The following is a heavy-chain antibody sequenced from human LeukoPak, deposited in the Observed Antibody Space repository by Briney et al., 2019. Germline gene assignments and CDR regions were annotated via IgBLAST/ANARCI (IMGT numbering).Heavy chain of an antibody. CDR2: INHSGST. CDR1: GGSFSGYY. D-gene: IGHD3-22*01. V-gene: IGHV4-34*01. Sequence: SETLSLTCAVYGGSFSGYYWSWIRQPPGKGLEWIGEINHSGSTNYNPSLKSRVTISVDTSKNQFSLKLSSVTAADTAVYYCARVGYDSSGYYSHYYYYMDVWGKGTTVTVSS. J-gene: IGHJ6*03. CDR3: ARVGYDSSGYYSHYYYYMDV.